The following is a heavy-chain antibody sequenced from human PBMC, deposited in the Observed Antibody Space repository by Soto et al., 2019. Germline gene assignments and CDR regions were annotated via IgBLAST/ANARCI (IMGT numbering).Heavy chain of an antibody. CDR2: FRTGGDGGTT. D-gene: IGHD3-10*01. CDR3: AKKVNSGPGSQYFDY. CDR1: GFTFSSYS. Sequence: GGSLRLSCAASGFTFSSYSMSWVRQAPGKGLEWVSGFRTGGDGGTTYYADSVKGRFTISRDNSKNTLFLQMNSLRPEDTAIYYCAKKVNSGPGSQYFDYWGQGTLVTVSS. J-gene: IGHJ4*02. V-gene: IGHV3-23*01.